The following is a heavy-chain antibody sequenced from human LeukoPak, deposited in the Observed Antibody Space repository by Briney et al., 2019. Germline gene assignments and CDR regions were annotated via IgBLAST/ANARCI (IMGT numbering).Heavy chain of an antibody. V-gene: IGHV1-18*01. CDR2: NSAYNGNT. J-gene: IGHJ4*02. CDR3: ARYNSMFRGVTTSNY. CDR1: GYTFTNYG. Sequence: ASVKVSCKASGYTFTNYGFNWMRQAPGQGLEWMGNSAYNGNTNYAQKFRDRVTMTTDTSTSTAYMELRSLRSVDTAVYYCARYNSMFRGVTTSNYWGQGTLVTVSS. D-gene: IGHD3-10*01.